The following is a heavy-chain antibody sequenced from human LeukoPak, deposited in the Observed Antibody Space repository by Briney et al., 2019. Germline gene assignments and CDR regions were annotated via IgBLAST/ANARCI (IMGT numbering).Heavy chain of an antibody. CDR3: ARDFGYYDSSGYWPFDY. Sequence: ASVKVSCKASGYTFTSYYMHWVRQAPGQGLEWMGIINPSGGSTSYAQKFQGRVTMTRDTSTSTVYMELSSLRSEDTAVYYCARDFGYYDSSGYWPFDYWGQGTLVTVSS. V-gene: IGHV1-46*01. CDR1: GYTFTSYY. D-gene: IGHD3-22*01. CDR2: INPSGGST. J-gene: IGHJ4*02.